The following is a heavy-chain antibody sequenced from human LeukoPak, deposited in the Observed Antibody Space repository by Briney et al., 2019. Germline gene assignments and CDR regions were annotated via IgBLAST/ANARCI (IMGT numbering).Heavy chain of an antibody. D-gene: IGHD3-3*01. J-gene: IGHJ4*02. CDR3: SRENGPFSPFGQ. Sequence: SETLSLTCGVSGGSITTTNYWSWVRQSPGRGLEWIGEISLSGYTGFNPSLRGRVTMSLDESKNHLSLTLTSVTAAGTAIYYRSRENGPFSPFGQWGQGILVTVTT. CDR1: GGSITTTNY. CDR2: ISLSGYT. V-gene: IGHV4-4*02.